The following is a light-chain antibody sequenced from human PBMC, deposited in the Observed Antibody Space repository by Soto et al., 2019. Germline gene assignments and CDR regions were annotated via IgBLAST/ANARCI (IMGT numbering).Light chain of an antibody. V-gene: IGLV2-14*01. Sequence: QSALTQPASLSGSPGQSIAISCTGTISDVGGYDYVSWYQQSPGKAPKLIIYGVTSRPSGVSTRFSGSKSGSTASLTISGLRAEDEADYYCSSYTTPKNLLFGTGTKVTVL. CDR2: GVT. CDR1: ISDVGGYDY. CDR3: SSYTTPKNLL. J-gene: IGLJ1*01.